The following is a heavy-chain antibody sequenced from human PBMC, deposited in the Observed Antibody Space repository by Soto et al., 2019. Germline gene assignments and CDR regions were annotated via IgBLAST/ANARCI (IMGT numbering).Heavy chain of an antibody. CDR2: LFYSGHT. CDR3: VTDSNSRVVGVTLFDY. J-gene: IGHJ4*02. V-gene: IGHV4-39*02. CDR1: GASISSGGY. Sequence: SETLSLTCTVSGASISSGGYWSWIRQTPWKDLQWIGSLFYSGHTYYNPSLLSRVSISADTSRNHYSLSLSSVTAADTAVYYCVTDSNSRVVGVTLFDYWGQGTLVTVSS. D-gene: IGHD1-26*01.